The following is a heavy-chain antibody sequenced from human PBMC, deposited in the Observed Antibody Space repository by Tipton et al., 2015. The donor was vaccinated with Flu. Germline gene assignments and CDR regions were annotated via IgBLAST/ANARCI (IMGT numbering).Heavy chain of an antibody. J-gene: IGHJ4*02. CDR1: GGSISSSNKY. CDR3: ARLSYYDVDLKNFYFDY. Sequence: TLSLTCTVSGGSISSSNKYWGWFRQPPGKGLEWIGSVYYSGTTYYNPSLKSRVTISVDTSKNQFSLRLSSVTAADTAVYYCARLSYYDVDLKNFYFDYWGQGTLVTVSS. D-gene: IGHD3-10*02. CDR2: VYYSGTT. V-gene: IGHV4-39*01.